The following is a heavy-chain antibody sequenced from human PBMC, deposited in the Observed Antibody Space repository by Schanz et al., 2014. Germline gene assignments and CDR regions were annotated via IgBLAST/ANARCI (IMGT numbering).Heavy chain of an antibody. V-gene: IGHV1-2*06. J-gene: IGHJ6*02. Sequence: QVHLVQSGAEVKKPGASVKVSCKASGYTFTGYYMHWVRQAPGQGLEWMGRIYPNSGGTNYAQKFQGRVTTTRDPSLSTAYMELSRLRSDDTAVYYCAREGQYDPIPYGMVVWGQGTTVTVSS. CDR2: IYPNSGGT. CDR3: AREGQYDPIPYGMVV. CDR1: GYTFTGYY. D-gene: IGHD2-2*01.